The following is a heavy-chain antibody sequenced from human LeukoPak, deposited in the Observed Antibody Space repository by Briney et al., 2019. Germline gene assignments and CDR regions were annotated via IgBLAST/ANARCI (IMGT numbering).Heavy chain of an antibody. J-gene: IGHJ2*01. CDR3: ARDGYFDL. CDR1: GGSTTSFY. V-gene: IGHV4-59*12. CDR2: IYYSGST. Sequence: SETLSLTCTVSGGSTTSFYWSWIRQPPGKGLEWIGYIYYSGSTNYNPSLKSRVTMSVDTSNNQFSLKLSSVTAADTAVYYCARDGYFDLWGRGTLVTVSS.